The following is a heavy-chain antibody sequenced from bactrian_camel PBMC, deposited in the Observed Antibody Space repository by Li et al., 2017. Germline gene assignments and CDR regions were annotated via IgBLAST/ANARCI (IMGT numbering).Heavy chain of an antibody. Sequence: VQLVESGGGSVQAGGSLRLSCQVSRSTYSVGCMGWFRQAPGKEREGVAATWLGGTTAHVADSVKGRFTISRDNAKNTVYLEMNSLKAEDSALYYCAASIGLAVPGTSIGSPSGARGPRSPSP. CDR3: AASIGLAVPGTSIGSPS. J-gene: IGHJ4*01. D-gene: IGHD5*01. V-gene: IGHV3S40*01. CDR2: TWLGGTTA. CDR1: RSTYSVGC.